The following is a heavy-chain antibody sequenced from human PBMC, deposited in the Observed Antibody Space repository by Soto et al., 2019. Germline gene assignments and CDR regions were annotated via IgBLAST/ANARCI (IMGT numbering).Heavy chain of an antibody. D-gene: IGHD6-13*01. CDR3: GRDSSTRNGMDV. Sequence: QVQLQQWGAGLLKPSETLSLTCAVYGGSFSGYYWSWIRQPPGKGLEWIGEINHSGSTNYNPSLKSRVTISVDTSKNQFSLKLSSVTAADTAVYYCGRDSSTRNGMDVWGQGTTVTVSS. CDR1: GGSFSGYY. CDR2: INHSGST. J-gene: IGHJ6*02. V-gene: IGHV4-34*01.